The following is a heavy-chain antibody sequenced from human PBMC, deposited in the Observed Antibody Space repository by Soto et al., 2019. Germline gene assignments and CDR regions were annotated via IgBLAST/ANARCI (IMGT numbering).Heavy chain of an antibody. D-gene: IGHD3-3*01. V-gene: IGHV1-69*13. Sequence: ASVKVSCKASGGTFSSYAISWVRQAPGQGLEWMGGIIPIFGTANYAQKFQGRVTITADESTSTAYMELSSLRSEDTAVYYCARDVHSYDFWSGFYYYGMDVWGQGTTVTVSS. J-gene: IGHJ6*02. CDR3: ARDVHSYDFWSGFYYYGMDV. CDR1: GGTFSSYA. CDR2: IIPIFGTA.